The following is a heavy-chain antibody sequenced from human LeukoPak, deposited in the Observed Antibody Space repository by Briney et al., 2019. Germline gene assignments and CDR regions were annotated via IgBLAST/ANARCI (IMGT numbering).Heavy chain of an antibody. CDR1: GFSISGHW. V-gene: IGHV3-7*01. CDR3: GRGHYGLDV. Sequence: PGGSLRLSCTASGFSISGHWQTWVRQTPGKGLEWVAHINADGSEKSYVSSVKGRFTISKDSVENSVTLQMNSLRVEDTGVYYCGRGHYGLDVWGQGATVTVSS. CDR2: INADGSEK. J-gene: IGHJ6*02.